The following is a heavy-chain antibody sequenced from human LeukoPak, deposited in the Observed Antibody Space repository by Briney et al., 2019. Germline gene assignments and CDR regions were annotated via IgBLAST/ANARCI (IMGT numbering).Heavy chain of an antibody. CDR1: GYTLTELS. Sequence: GASVKVSCKVSGYTLTELSMHWVRQAPGKGLEWMGGFDPEDGETIYAQKFQGRVTMTEDTSTDTAYMELSSLRSEDTAVYYCAKADYVWGSYAYWGQGTLVTVSS. CDR3: AKADYVWGSYAY. J-gene: IGHJ4*02. CDR2: FDPEDGET. D-gene: IGHD3-16*01. V-gene: IGHV1-24*01.